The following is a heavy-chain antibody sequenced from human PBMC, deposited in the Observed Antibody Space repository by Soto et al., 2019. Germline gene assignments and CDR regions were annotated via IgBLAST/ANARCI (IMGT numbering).Heavy chain of an antibody. CDR1: GFTFSSTG. CDR3: AKDWGIAVADH. V-gene: IGHV3-30*18. D-gene: IGHD6-19*01. Sequence: QVQLVESGGGVVQPGGALRRSCAASGFTFSSTGMHWVRQAPGKGLEWVAVISHDGGNKYYGDSVKGRFTISRDNSKNTLYLQMNSLRADDTAVYYCAKDWGIAVADHWGQGTLVTVSS. CDR2: ISHDGGNK. J-gene: IGHJ4*02.